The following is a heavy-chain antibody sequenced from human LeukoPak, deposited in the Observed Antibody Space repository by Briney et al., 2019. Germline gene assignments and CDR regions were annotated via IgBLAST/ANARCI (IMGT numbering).Heavy chain of an antibody. CDR3: VGEDNSSGYRPFDI. D-gene: IGHD3-22*01. J-gene: IGHJ3*02. V-gene: IGHV1-2*06. CDR2: INPNNGGT. CDR1: GYTFTGYY. Sequence: ASVKVSCKASGYTFTGYYIHWVRQAPGQGLEWMGRINPNNGGTNYAQKFQGRVTMTRDMPMSTAYMELSRLRSVDTAVYYCVGEDNSSGYRPFDIWGQGTMVTVPS.